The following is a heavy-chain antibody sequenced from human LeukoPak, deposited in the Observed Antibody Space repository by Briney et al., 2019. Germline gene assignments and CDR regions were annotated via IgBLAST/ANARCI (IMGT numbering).Heavy chain of an antibody. D-gene: IGHD5-24*01. CDR1: GFTFSNYW. CDR3: ARASDPWLQLT. V-gene: IGHV3-7*05. Sequence: PGGSLRLSCAASGFTFSNYWMIWVPQAPGKGLEWVGNIKQDGSEKRYADSVRGRFSISRDNAQTSLYLQMNSLRAEDTAVYYCARASDPWLQLTWGQGTLVTVSS. J-gene: IGHJ5*02. CDR2: IKQDGSEK.